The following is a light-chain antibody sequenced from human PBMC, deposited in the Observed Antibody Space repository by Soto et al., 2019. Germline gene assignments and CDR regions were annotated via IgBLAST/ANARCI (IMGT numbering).Light chain of an antibody. Sequence: EIVWTQSPGTLSLSPGERATLSCRASQSVSSSYLAWYQQKAGQAPRLLIYGASTRATGIPARFSGSGSGTEFTLTISSLQSEDFAVYYCQQYNKWPPETFGQGTKVDIK. CDR2: GAS. CDR1: QSVSSSY. J-gene: IGKJ1*01. CDR3: QQYNKWPPET. V-gene: IGKV3-15*01.